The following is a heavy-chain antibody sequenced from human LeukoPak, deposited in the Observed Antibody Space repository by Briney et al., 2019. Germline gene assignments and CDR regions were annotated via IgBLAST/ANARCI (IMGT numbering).Heavy chain of an antibody. J-gene: IGHJ4*02. D-gene: IGHD3-22*01. V-gene: IGHV3-23*01. CDR2: ISGSGDNT. CDR1: GLTFSSYA. CDR3: AKGSYYDSSGSFYFDY. Sequence: PGGTLRLSCEAPGLTFSSYAISWVRQAPGKGLEWVSCISGSGDNTYYADSVKGRFTISRDNSKNTLYVQVNSLGTEDTAAYYCAKGSYYDSSGSFYFDYWGQGTLVTVSS.